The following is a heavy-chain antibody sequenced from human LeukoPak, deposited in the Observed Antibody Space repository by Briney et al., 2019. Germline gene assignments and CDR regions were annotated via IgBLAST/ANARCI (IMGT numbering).Heavy chain of an antibody. D-gene: IGHD6-13*01. CDR2: IIPIFGTA. CDR3: ARESSSYPFDY. V-gene: IGHV1-69*13. J-gene: IGHJ4*02. Sequence: ASVKVSCKASGGTFSSYAISWVRQAPGQGLEWMGGIIPIFGTANYAQKFQGRVTITADESTSTAYMELSSLRSDDTAVYYCARESSSYPFDYWGQGTLATVSS. CDR1: GGTFSSYA.